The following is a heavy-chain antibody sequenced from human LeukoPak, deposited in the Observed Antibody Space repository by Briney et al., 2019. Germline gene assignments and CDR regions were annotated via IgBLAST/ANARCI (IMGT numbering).Heavy chain of an antibody. Sequence: ASVKVSCKASGYTFTSYGISWVRQAPGQGLEWMGWISAYNGNTNYAQKLQGRVTMTTDTSTSTAYMELRSLRSEDTAVYYCARDVRARYCGGDCAHPYFDYWGQGTLVTVSS. CDR1: GYTFTSYG. CDR2: ISAYNGNT. CDR3: ARDVRARYCGGDCAHPYFDY. D-gene: IGHD2-21*02. J-gene: IGHJ4*02. V-gene: IGHV1-18*01.